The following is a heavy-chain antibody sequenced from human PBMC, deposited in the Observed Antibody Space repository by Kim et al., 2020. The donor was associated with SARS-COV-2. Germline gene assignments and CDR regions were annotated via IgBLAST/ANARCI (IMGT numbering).Heavy chain of an antibody. J-gene: IGHJ4*02. V-gene: IGHV1-8*01. Sequence: GYAQKFQGRVTMTRNTSISTAYMELSSLGSEDTAVYYCARGRSARGVINYWGQGTLVTVSS. D-gene: IGHD3-10*01. CDR3: ARGRSARGVINY.